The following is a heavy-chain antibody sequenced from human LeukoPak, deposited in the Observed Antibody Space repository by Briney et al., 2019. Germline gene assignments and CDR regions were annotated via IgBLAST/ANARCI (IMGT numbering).Heavy chain of an antibody. V-gene: IGHV3-23*01. CDR1: GFTFSSYS. D-gene: IGHD4-11*01. Sequence: GGSLRLSCAASGFTFSSYSMNWVRQAPGKGLEWVSAISGSGGSTYYADSVKGRFTISRDNSKKTLYLQMNSLRAEDTAVYYCAKDSAYYSNYEGPDYWGQGTLVTVSS. CDR2: ISGSGGST. J-gene: IGHJ4*02. CDR3: AKDSAYYSNYEGPDY.